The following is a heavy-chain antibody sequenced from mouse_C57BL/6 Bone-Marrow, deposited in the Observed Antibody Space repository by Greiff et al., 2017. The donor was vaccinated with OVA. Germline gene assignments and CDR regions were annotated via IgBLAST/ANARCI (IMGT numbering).Heavy chain of an antibody. V-gene: IGHV1-69*01. Sequence: QVQLQQSGAELVMPGASVKLSCKASGYTFTSYWMHWVKQRPGQGLEWIGEIDPSDSYTNSNQKFKGKSTLTVDKSSSTAYMQLSSLTSEDSAVYYCAIYDYDEDWYFDVWGTGTTVTVSS. D-gene: IGHD2-4*01. J-gene: IGHJ1*03. CDR1: GYTFTSYW. CDR2: IDPSDSYT. CDR3: AIYDYDEDWYFDV.